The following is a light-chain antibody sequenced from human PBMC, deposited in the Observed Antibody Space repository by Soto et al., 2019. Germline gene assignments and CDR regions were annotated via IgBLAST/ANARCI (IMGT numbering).Light chain of an antibody. CDR3: QQAFSFPRT. CDR2: AAS. V-gene: IGKV1-12*01. Sequence: DIQMTQSPSSVSAFVGDTVAITCRASRVVGTWLGWYQQIPGKAAKLLIYAASTLQSGVPSRFSGSGSGTDFTLTINSLQPEDFATYYCQQAFSFPRTFGQGTRLEI. CDR1: RVVGTW. J-gene: IGKJ5*01.